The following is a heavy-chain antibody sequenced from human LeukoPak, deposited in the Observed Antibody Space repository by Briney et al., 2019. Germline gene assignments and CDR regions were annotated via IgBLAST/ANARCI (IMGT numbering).Heavy chain of an antibody. V-gene: IGHV3-30-3*01. CDR2: MSFDGNQE. J-gene: IGHJ4*02. CDR3: AREGSIVARTDY. D-gene: IGHD3-16*02. Sequence: PGRSLRLSCEASGFTFDNYAMHWVRQAPGRRLEWVAVMSFDGNQEYYPDSVKGRFTISRDNSKNTLYLQMNGLKTEDTAVYYCAREGSIVARTDYWGQGALVIVSS. CDR1: GFTFDNYA.